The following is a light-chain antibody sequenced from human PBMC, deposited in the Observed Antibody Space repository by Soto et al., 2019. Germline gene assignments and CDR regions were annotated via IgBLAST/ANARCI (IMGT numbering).Light chain of an antibody. CDR3: QQYNSYSWT. V-gene: IGKV1-5*03. J-gene: IGKJ1*01. CDR1: QSSSSW. Sequence: DIQMIQSPSTLAAAVGARVTITCRASQSSSSWLAWYQQKPGKAPKLLIYRASSLESGVPSRFSGSGSGTEFTLTISSLQPDDIATYYCQQYNSYSWTFGQGTKVEIK. CDR2: RAS.